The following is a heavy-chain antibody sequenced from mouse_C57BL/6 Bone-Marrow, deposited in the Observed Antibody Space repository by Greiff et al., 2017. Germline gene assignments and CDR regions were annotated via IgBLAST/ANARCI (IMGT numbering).Heavy chain of an antibody. Sequence: EVKLVQSGGGLVQPGESLTLSCESTEYEFPSYDMSWVRKTPGQRLELVAAINSDGGSTYYPDTMERRFIISRDTTKKTLYLQMSGLRSDDTALYYCARLLWYPYYAMDYWGQGTSVTVSS. J-gene: IGHJ4*01. CDR1: EYEFPSYD. V-gene: IGHV5-2*01. CDR3: ARLLWYPYYAMDY. D-gene: IGHD2-1*01. CDR2: INSDGGST.